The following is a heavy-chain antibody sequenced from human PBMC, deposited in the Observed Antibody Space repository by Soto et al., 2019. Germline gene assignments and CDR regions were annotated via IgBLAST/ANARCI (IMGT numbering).Heavy chain of an antibody. Sequence: PSETLSLTCTVSGGSISSYYWSWIRQPPGKGLEWIGYIYYSGSTNYNPSLRSRVTLSVDKSNNQVSLRLNSVTAADTAVYYCAGRLIEAPEWFDPWGPGTLVTVSS. J-gene: IGHJ5*02. V-gene: IGHV4-59*12. CDR3: AGRLIEAPEWFDP. CDR1: GGSISSYY. D-gene: IGHD6-6*01. CDR2: IYYSGST.